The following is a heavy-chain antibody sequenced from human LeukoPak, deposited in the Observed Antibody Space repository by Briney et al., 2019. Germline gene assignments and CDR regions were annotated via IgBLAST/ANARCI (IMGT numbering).Heavy chain of an antibody. CDR1: GFTFSNYA. J-gene: IGHJ4*02. CDR2: ISYDGSNK. Sequence: GGSLRLSCAASGFTFSNYAMHWVRQAPGKGLEWVAVISYDGSNKYYADSVKGRFTISRDNSKNTLYLQMNSLRAEDTAEYYCAKDRSSGWYGGFDYWGQGTLVTVSS. CDR3: AKDRSSGWYGGFDY. V-gene: IGHV3-30*04. D-gene: IGHD6-19*01.